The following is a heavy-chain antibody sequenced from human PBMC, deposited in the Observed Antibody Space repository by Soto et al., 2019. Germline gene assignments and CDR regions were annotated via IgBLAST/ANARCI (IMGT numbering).Heavy chain of an antibody. CDR2: ISAYNGNT. CDR1: GYTFTSYG. Sequence: ASVKVSCKASGYTFTSYGISWVRQAPGQGLEWMGWISAYNGNTNYAQKLQGRVTMTTDTSTSTAYMELRSLRSDDTAVYYCARDCSGGSCYSGVDWFDPWGQGTLVTVSS. V-gene: IGHV1-18*01. J-gene: IGHJ5*02. CDR3: ARDCSGGSCYSGVDWFDP. D-gene: IGHD2-15*01.